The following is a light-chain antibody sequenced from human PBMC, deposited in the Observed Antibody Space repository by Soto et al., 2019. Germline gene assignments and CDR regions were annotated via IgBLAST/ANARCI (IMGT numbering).Light chain of an antibody. CDR3: QQYITYSWT. CDR1: QSISSW. CDR2: DAS. V-gene: IGKV1-5*01. J-gene: IGKJ1*01. Sequence: DIQMTQSPSTLSASVGDRVTITCRASQSISSWLAWYQQKPGKAPELLIYDASNLESGVPSRFSGSGSGTEFTLTITSLQPDDFATYYCQQYITYSWTFGQGTKVDI.